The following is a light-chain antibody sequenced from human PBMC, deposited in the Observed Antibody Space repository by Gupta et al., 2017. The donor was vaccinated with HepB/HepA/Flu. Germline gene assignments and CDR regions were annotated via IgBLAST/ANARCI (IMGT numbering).Light chain of an antibody. CDR3: QQNNNWPPFT. J-gene: IGKJ5*01. CDR2: GAS. CDR1: QSVSSN. Sequence: EIVMTQSPATLSVSPGERATLSCRASQSVSSNLAWYQQKPGQAPRLLIYGASTRATGIAARFSGSGCGTEFTLTISSRQSEDFAVYYCQQNNNWPPFTFGQGTRLEIK. V-gene: IGKV3-15*01.